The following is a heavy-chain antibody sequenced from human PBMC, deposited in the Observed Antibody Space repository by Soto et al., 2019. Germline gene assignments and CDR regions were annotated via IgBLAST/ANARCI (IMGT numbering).Heavy chain of an antibody. J-gene: IGHJ1*01. Sequence: PSETLSLTCTVSGGSISSYYWTWIRQPPGKGLEWIGYIYYSGSTNYNPSLKSRVTISVDTSKNQFSLKLSSVTAADTAVYYCAGSYNFDSSDYYFQHWGQGTLVTVS. CDR2: IYYSGST. D-gene: IGHD3-22*01. CDR1: GGSISSYY. CDR3: AGSYNFDSSDYYFQH. V-gene: IGHV4-59*01.